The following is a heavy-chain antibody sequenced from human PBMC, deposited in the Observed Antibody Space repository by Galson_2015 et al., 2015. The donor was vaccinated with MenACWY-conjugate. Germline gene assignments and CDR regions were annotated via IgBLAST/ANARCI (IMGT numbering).Heavy chain of an antibody. D-gene: IGHD4-17*01. CDR1: GFIFSRYH. CDR2: IIGGNYT. Sequence: SLRLSCAPSGFIFSRYHMNWVRQAPGKGLEWVASIIGGNYTYYADSVKGRFTISRDNAKSSLYLQMNSLRAEDTAVYYCARDAVQMVTTKWGQGTLVTVSS. CDR3: ARDAVQMVTTK. J-gene: IGHJ3*01. V-gene: IGHV3-21*06.